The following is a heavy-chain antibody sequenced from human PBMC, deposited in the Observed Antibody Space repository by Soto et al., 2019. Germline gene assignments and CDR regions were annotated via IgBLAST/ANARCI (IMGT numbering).Heavy chain of an antibody. CDR3: AKDVPSRRGFDP. CDR1: GASIRSYH. D-gene: IGHD6-6*01. J-gene: IGHJ5*02. V-gene: IGHV4-4*07. CDR2: MQHTGNT. Sequence: QVQLQESGPGLVKPSETLSLTCAVSGASIRSYHWSWIRQPAGKGLEWIGRMQHTGNTNYNPSLKSRVTMSGDTSKNQISLKMPSVTAADTAVYFCAKDVPSRRGFDPWGQGILVIVSS.